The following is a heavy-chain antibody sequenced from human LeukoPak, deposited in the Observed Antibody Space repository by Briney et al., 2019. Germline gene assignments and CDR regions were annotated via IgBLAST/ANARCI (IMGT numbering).Heavy chain of an antibody. Sequence: GGTLRLSGAASGYTFSSYSMNWVRQARGKGLEWVSYISSSSSYIYYADSVKGRFTIYRDSVKNSLDLEMSSLRAEDTAVYCSARAYSSGEVYWRQAPLVTVSS. D-gene: IGHD6-25*01. CDR3: ARAYSSGEVY. V-gene: IGHV3-21*01. J-gene: IGHJ4*02. CDR1: GYTFSSYS. CDR2: ISSSSSYI.